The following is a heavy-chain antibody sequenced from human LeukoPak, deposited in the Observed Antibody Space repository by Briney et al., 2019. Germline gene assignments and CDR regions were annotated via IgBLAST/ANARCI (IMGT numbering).Heavy chain of an antibody. J-gene: IGHJ4*02. V-gene: IGHV3-11*04. Sequence: PGGSLRLSCAASGFMFNDYYMSWVRRAPGKGLEWIGYISSSHSTIYYADSMKGRFTISRDNAENTLYLQMINLRAEDTAVYYCARLYYQLLPYFDYWGQGTLVTVAS. D-gene: IGHD3-10*01. CDR2: ISSSHSTI. CDR3: ARLYYQLLPYFDY. CDR1: GFMFNDYY.